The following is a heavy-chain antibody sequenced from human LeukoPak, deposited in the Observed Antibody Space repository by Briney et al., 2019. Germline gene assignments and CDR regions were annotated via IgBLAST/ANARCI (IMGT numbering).Heavy chain of an antibody. CDR1: GFTFSSYA. CDR2: TDGSGGRT. CDR3: AKVRFCSGTSCYYFDY. J-gene: IGHJ4*02. D-gene: IGHD2-2*01. Sequence: SGGSLRLSCAASGFTFSSYAMSWVRQAPGKGLEWVSVTDGSGGRTFYADSVKGRFTISRDNSKNTLYLQMNSLRAEDTAVYYCAKVRFCSGTSCYYFDYWGQGTLVTVSS. V-gene: IGHV3-23*01.